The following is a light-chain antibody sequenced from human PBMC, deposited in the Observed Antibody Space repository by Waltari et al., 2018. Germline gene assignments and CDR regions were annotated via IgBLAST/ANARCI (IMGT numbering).Light chain of an antibody. CDR1: SSDVGGDDS. CDR3: SSQSTKNGVI. Sequence: QSALTQPASVSGSPGQSITISCTGSSSDVGGDDSVSWYEDHPGQAPKVIIYDVNKRPSGVSDRFSGSKSGNTDSLTISGLQAEDEATFYCSSQSTKNGVIFGGGTKVTVL. V-gene: IGLV2-14*03. CDR2: DVN. J-gene: IGLJ2*01.